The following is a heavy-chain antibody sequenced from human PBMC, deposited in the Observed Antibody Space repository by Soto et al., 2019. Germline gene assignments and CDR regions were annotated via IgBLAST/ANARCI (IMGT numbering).Heavy chain of an antibody. J-gene: IGHJ6*03. V-gene: IGHV4-34*01. Sequence: QVQLQQWGAGLLKPSETLSLTCAVYGGSFSGYQWSWIRQTPGKGLEWIGGINDSGDINYNPSLKSRVTILGDSPKKQISLRLSCVAAGDTAVYYCASGLILWFGELSRRGGYYYYMDVGGKGTTVTVSS. D-gene: IGHD3-10*01. CDR1: GGSFSGYQ. CDR2: INDSGDI. CDR3: ASGLILWFGELSRRGGYYYYMDV.